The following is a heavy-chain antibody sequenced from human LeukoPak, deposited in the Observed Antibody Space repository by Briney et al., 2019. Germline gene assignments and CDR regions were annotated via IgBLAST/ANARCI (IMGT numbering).Heavy chain of an antibody. J-gene: IGHJ4*02. CDR1: GFSVGDYA. CDR2: ISYDGSNK. V-gene: IGHV3-30-3*01. CDR3: ARARFGYNRGPFDY. D-gene: IGHD5-24*01. Sequence: PGGSLRLSCRASGFSVGDYAMSWVRHAPGKGLEWVAFISYDGSNKHYADSVKGRFTISRDNSKNTLYLQVNSLRPEDTAVYYCARARFGYNRGPFDYWGQGILVTVSS.